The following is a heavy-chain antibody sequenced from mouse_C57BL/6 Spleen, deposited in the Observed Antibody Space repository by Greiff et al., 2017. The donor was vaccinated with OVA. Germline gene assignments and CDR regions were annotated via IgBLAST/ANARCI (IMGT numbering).Heavy chain of an antibody. CDR2: IYPGSGST. V-gene: IGHV1-55*01. CDR1: GYTFTSYW. J-gene: IGHJ2*01. Sequence: QVQLKQPGAELVKPGASVKMSCKASGYTFTSYWITWVKQRPGQGLEWIGDIYPGSGSTNYNEKFKSKATLTVDTSSSTAYMQLSSLTSEDSAVYYCARRGYGQYYFDYWGQGTTLTVSS. CDR3: ARRGYGQYYFDY. D-gene: IGHD1-1*01.